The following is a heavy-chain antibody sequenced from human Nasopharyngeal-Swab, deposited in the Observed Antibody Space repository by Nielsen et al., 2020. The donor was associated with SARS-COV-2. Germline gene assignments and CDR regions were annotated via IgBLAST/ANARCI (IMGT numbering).Heavy chain of an antibody. Sequence: GESLKISYAASGFTFSDYYMSWIRQAPGKGLEWVSYISSSSSYTNYADSVKGRFTISRDNAKNSLYLQMNSLRAEDTAVYYCARVARYEEDYWGQGTLVTVSS. J-gene: IGHJ4*02. CDR1: GFTFSDYY. V-gene: IGHV3-11*06. CDR2: ISSSSSYT. D-gene: IGHD1-14*01. CDR3: ARVARYEEDY.